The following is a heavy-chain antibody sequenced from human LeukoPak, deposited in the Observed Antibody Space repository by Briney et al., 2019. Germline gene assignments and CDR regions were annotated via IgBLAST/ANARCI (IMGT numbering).Heavy chain of an antibody. CDR2: IYTSGST. Sequence: PSETLSLTCTVSGGSISSGSYYWSWIRQPAGKGLEWIGRIYTSGSTNYNPSLKSRVTISVDTSKNQFSLKLSSVTAADTAVYYCASSTYYYGSGSYPNRDYWGQGTLVTVSS. V-gene: IGHV4-61*02. CDR3: ASSTYYYGSGSYPNRDY. CDR1: GGSISSGSYY. J-gene: IGHJ4*02. D-gene: IGHD3-10*01.